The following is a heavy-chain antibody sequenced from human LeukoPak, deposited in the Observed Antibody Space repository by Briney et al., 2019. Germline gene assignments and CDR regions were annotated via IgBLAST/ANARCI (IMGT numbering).Heavy chain of an antibody. Sequence: GGSLRLSCAASGFTFDSYAMTWVRQAPGKGLEWVSSISGGGGITNYADTVKGRFTISRDNSKYTLFLQMNSLRAEDTAVYYCAKYGVDCSSTSCYPLYYMDVWGKGTTVTVSS. CDR2: ISGGGGIT. CDR3: AKYGVDCSSTSCYPLYYMDV. CDR1: GFTFDSYA. V-gene: IGHV3-23*01. J-gene: IGHJ6*03. D-gene: IGHD2-2*01.